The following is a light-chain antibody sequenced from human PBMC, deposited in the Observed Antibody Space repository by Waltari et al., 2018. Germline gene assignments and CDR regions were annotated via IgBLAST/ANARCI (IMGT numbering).Light chain of an antibody. CDR2: VAS. CDR1: QSLLRSNGSHY. Sequence: DIVMTQSPLSLSVTLGEPASISCRSSQSLLRSNGSHYLDWYLQKPGQCPQARIYVASNRASGVPDRCSGSGSGTDCTLKSSRVEAEDVGIYYCMQAQENPLTFGGGTKVEIK. V-gene: IGKV2-28*01. J-gene: IGKJ4*01. CDR3: MQAQENPLT.